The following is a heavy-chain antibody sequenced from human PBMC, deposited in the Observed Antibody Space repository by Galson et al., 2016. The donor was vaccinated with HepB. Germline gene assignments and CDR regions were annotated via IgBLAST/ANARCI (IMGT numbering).Heavy chain of an antibody. Sequence: SLRLSCAASGFIFSNYGMHWVRQAPGKGLEWVAVISFDGSNAYYGDSVKGRFTISRDNSKNTLSLQMNSLRAEDTAVYYCAKEGRDILTGYYNGGAFDIWGQGTMVTVSS. CDR2: ISFDGSNA. D-gene: IGHD3-9*01. CDR1: GFIFSNYG. J-gene: IGHJ3*02. V-gene: IGHV3-30*18. CDR3: AKEGRDILTGYYNGGAFDI.